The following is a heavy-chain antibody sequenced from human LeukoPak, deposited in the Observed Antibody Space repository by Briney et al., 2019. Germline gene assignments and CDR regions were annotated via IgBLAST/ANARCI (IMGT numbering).Heavy chain of an antibody. CDR3: ARDRIVVVPAATDDYYYGMDV. V-gene: IGHV3-21*01. J-gene: IGHJ6*02. CDR2: ISSSSSYI. CDR1: GXTFSSYE. Sequence: KPGGSLRLSCAASGXTFSSYEVNWVRQAPGKGLEWVSSISSSSSYIYYANSVKGRFTISRDNAKNSLYLQMNSLRAEDTAVYYCARDRIVVVPAATDDYYYGMDVWGQGTTVTVSS. D-gene: IGHD2-2*01.